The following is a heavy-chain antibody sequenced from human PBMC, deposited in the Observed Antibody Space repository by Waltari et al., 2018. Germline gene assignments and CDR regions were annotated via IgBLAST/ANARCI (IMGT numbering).Heavy chain of an antibody. CDR1: GYTFRHYA. D-gene: IGHD2-15*01. J-gene: IGHJ4*02. V-gene: IGHV3-23*01. Sequence: EVQLLESGGGLVQPGGYLRLSCTASGYTFRHYAMTWVRQAPVKGLEGVASITGDGGNTYYIDSVKGRFTISRDNSQNTLYLQMNSLRAEDTAVYYCAKAPVGSCNDASCYPLDNWGQGTLVTASS. CDR3: AKAPVGSCNDASCYPLDN. CDR2: ITGDGGNT.